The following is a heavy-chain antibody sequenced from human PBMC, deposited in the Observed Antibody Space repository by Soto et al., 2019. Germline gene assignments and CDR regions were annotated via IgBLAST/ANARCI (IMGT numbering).Heavy chain of an antibody. Sequence: SETLSLTCAVHGGFFSTNCWMCIRQPPGKGLEWIGGIDNRGRSNYHPSLKSRVTVALDTSKSQVSLKLTSVTAADTAVYYCARKGVEATWGAINFWGQGTRVTVSS. V-gene: IGHV4-34*01. CDR3: ARKGVEATWGAINF. D-gene: IGHD5-12*01. CDR2: IDNRGRS. J-gene: IGHJ4*02. CDR1: GGFFSTNC.